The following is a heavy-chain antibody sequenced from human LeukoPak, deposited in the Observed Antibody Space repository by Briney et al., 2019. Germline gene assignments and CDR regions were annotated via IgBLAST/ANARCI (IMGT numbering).Heavy chain of an antibody. Sequence: ASVKVSCKASGYTFTSYFMHWVRQAPGQGLEWMGGIIPIFGTANYAQKFQGRVTITADESTSTAYMELSSLRSEDTAVYYCARVKYGDYYKLWGQGTLVTVSS. V-gene: IGHV1-69*13. D-gene: IGHD4-17*01. CDR1: GYTFTSYF. J-gene: IGHJ4*02. CDR2: IIPIFGTA. CDR3: ARVKYGDYYKL.